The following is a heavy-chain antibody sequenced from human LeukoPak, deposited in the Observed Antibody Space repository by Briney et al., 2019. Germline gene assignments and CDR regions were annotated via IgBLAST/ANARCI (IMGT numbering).Heavy chain of an antibody. V-gene: IGHV4-31*03. CDR2: IYYGGST. CDR3: ARVREATIAPFFDY. Sequence: SETLSLTCTVSGDSISSGDYYWTWIRQHPGKGLEWIGCIYYGGSTYYNLSLKSRVTISADTSKNHFSLKLSSVTAADTAVYYCARVREATIAPFFDYWGQGILVTVSS. CDR1: GDSISSGDYY. D-gene: IGHD6-13*01. J-gene: IGHJ4*02.